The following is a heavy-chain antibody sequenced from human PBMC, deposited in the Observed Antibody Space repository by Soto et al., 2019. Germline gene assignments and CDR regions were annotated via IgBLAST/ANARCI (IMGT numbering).Heavy chain of an antibody. CDR3: ASMVRGATIDY. D-gene: IGHD3-10*01. Sequence: QVQLQQWGAGLLKPSETLSLTCAVYGGSFSGYYWSWIRQPPGKGLEWIGEINHSGSTNYNPSLKSRVTISVDTSKNQFSLKLSSVTAADTAVYYCASMVRGATIDYWGQGTLVTVSS. V-gene: IGHV4-34*01. J-gene: IGHJ4*02. CDR1: GGSFSGYY. CDR2: INHSGST.